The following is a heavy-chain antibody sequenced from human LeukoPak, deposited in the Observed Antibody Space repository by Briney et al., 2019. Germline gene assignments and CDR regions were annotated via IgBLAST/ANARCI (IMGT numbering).Heavy chain of an antibody. V-gene: IGHV3-11*04. D-gene: IGHD5-18*01. Sequence: GGSLRLSCAASGIGFYNYWMHWVRQAPGKGLEWVSYISSSGSTIYYADSVKGRFTISRDNAKNSLYLQMNSLRAEDTAVYYCARVDTANDYWGQGTLVTVSS. CDR1: GIGFYNYW. CDR3: ARVDTANDY. J-gene: IGHJ4*02. CDR2: ISSSGSTI.